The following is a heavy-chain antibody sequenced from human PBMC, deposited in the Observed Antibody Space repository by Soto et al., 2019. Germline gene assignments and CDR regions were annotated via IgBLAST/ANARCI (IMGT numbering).Heavy chain of an antibody. CDR2: IYYSGTT. V-gene: IGHV4-31*03. D-gene: IGHD6-6*01. CDR1: GGSIRSGGYY. CDR3: AKDRQLVPKHSYFDS. Sequence: SETLSLTCTVSGGSIRSGGYYWTWIRHFPGKGLEWIGNIYYSGTTYYNPSLKSRLTMSVDTSKNQFSLRLNSVTAADTAIYYCAKDRQLVPKHSYFDSWGQGTLVTVSS. J-gene: IGHJ4*02.